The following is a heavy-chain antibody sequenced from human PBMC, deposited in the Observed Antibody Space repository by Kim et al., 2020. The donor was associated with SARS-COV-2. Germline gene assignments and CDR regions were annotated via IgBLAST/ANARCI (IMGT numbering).Heavy chain of an antibody. CDR2: I. CDR3: ARVFTHDAFDM. Sequence: INYADSVRGRFTISRDNARNSLYLQMNSLRAEDTAVYYCARVFTHDAFDMWGQGTEVTVSS. V-gene: IGHV3-21*06. J-gene: IGHJ3*02.